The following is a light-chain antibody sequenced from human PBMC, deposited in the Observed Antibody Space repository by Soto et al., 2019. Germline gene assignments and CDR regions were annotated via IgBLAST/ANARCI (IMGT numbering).Light chain of an antibody. J-gene: IGLJ2*01. Sequence: QSGLTQPPSASGTPGQRVTIACSGSRYNIGSNTVNWYQQVPGTAPRLLIHRDHQRPSGVPDRFSGSKSGTSASLAISGLQSEDEADYYCAAWDDSLNGYVVFGGGTKVTVL. CDR3: AAWDDSLNGYVV. CDR1: RYNIGSNT. V-gene: IGLV1-44*01. CDR2: RDH.